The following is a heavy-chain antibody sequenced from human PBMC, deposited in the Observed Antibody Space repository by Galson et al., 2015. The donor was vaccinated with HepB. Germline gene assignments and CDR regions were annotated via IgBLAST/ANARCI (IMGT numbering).Heavy chain of an antibody. CDR3: ARLMVGYCSSTSCYIGYWFDP. J-gene: IGHJ5*02. CDR1: GYSSTSYW. Sequence: QSGAEVKKPGESLKISCKGSGYSSTSYWIGWVRQMPGKGLEWMEIIYPGDSDTRYSPSFQGQVTISADKSISTAYLQWSSLKASDTAMYYCARLMVGYCSSTSCYIGYWFDPWGQGTLVTVAS. CDR2: IYPGDSDT. D-gene: IGHD2-2*02. V-gene: IGHV5-51*01.